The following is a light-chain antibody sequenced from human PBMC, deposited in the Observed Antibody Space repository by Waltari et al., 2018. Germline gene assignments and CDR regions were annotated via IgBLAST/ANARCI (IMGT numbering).Light chain of an antibody. Sequence: SYELTQPTSVSVSAGQTASITCSGDKLGHKFVCWFQQRPGQSPVLVIYQDKKRPSGIPERFSGSNSGNTATLTISGTQPLDEADYYCQAWDSSSDSYVFGSGTKVTV. CDR3: QAWDSSSDSYV. CDR1: KLGHKF. J-gene: IGLJ1*01. V-gene: IGLV3-1*01. CDR2: QDK.